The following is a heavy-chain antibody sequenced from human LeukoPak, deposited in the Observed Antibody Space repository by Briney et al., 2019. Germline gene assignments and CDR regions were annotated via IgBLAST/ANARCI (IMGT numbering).Heavy chain of an antibody. CDR3: ASYCSSTSCYTMGAFDI. CDR1: GFTFSSYS. D-gene: IGHD2-2*02. V-gene: IGHV3-21*04. Sequence: PGGSLRLSCAASGFTFSSYSMNWVRQAPGKGLEWVSSISSSSSYIYYADSVKGRFTISRDNAKNSLYLQMNSLRAEDTAVYYCASYCSSTSCYTMGAFDIWGQGIMVTVSS. CDR2: ISSSSSYI. J-gene: IGHJ3*02.